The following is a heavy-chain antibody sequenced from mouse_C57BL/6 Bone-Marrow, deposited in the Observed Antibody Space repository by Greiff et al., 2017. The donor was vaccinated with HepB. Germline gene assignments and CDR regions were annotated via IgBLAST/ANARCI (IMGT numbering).Heavy chain of an antibody. CDR3: ARHYEYDGGFDY. CDR1: GFTFSDYY. V-gene: IGHV5-12*01. CDR2: ISNGGGST. Sequence: EVKLVESGGGLVQPGGSLKLSCAASGFTFSDYYMYWVRQTPEKRLEWVAYISNGGGSTYYPDTVKGRFTISRDNAKNTLYLQMSRLKSEDTAIYYCARHYEYDGGFDYWGQGTTLTVSS. J-gene: IGHJ2*01. D-gene: IGHD2-4*01.